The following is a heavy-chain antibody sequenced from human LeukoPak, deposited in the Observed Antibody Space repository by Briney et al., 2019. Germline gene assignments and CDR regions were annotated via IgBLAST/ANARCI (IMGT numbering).Heavy chain of an antibody. J-gene: IGHJ4*02. CDR1: GFTFSSYR. D-gene: IGHD1-26*01. CDR2: IKQDGSEK. V-gene: IGHV3-7*01. CDR3: ARDTRTFDY. Sequence: GGSLRLSCAASGFTFSSYRMNWVRQAPGKGLEWVANIKQDGSEKYYVDSVRGRFTISRDNAKNSLFLQMNSLRAEDTAVYYCARDTRTFDYWGQGTLVTVSS.